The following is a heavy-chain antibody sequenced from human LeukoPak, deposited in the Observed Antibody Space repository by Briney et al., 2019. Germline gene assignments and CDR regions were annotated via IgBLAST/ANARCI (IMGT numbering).Heavy chain of an antibody. V-gene: IGHV3-23*01. CDR1: GFTFSSYA. J-gene: IGHJ4*02. CDR2: VSSSGGST. CDR3: ATEQWFRWEY. D-gene: IGHD1-26*01. Sequence: GGSLRLSCAASGFTFSSYAMSWVRQAPGKGLEWVSAVSSSGGSTNYAGYVKGQFTISRDNSKNTVYLHMNNLRAEDTAVYYCATEQWFRWEYWGQGILVTVSS.